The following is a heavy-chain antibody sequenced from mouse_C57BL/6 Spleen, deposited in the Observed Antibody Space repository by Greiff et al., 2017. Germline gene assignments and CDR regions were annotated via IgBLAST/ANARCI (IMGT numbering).Heavy chain of an antibody. D-gene: IGHD2-1*01. CDR1: GFSLSTSGMG. Sequence: VKLMECGPGILQSSQTLSLTCSFSGFSLSTSGMGVSWIRQPSGKGLEWLAHIYWDDDKRYHPSMKSRLTISKDPSRNHGFLKNSIVNTADTATDYGARVYGNYLYFDYWGQGTTLTVSS. CDR3: ARVYGNYLYFDY. CDR2: IYWDDDK. V-gene: IGHV8-12*01. J-gene: IGHJ2*01.